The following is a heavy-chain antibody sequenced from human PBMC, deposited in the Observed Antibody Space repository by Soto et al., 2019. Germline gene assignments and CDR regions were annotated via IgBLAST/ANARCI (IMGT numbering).Heavy chain of an antibody. Sequence: PSETLSLTCTVSRGSISSYYWSWIRQPPGKGLEWIGYIYYSGSTYYNPSLKSRVTISVDTSKNQFSLKLSSVTAADTAVYYCARRIKGSWDYYYYGMDVWGQGTTVTVSS. J-gene: IGHJ6*02. D-gene: IGHD6-13*01. CDR2: IYYSGST. V-gene: IGHV4-59*01. CDR3: ARRIKGSWDYYYYGMDV. CDR1: RGSISSYY.